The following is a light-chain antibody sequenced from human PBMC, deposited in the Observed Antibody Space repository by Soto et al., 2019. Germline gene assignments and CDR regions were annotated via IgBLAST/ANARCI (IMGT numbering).Light chain of an antibody. Sequence: DLQMTQSPSSLSASVGDRVTITCRASQSIASYLNWYQQIPGKAPNLLIYATSSLQSGVPSRFSGSGSGTDFTLTVSSLQPEDFATYYCQQSYSTPWTFGQGTKVEIK. CDR2: ATS. CDR3: QQSYSTPWT. V-gene: IGKV1-39*01. CDR1: QSIASY. J-gene: IGKJ1*01.